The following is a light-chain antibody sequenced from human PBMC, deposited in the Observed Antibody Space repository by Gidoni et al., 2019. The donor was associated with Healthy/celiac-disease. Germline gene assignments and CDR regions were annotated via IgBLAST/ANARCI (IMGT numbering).Light chain of an antibody. CDR2: QDS. CDR3: QAWDSSTHV. Sequence: SYELTQPPSVSVSPGQTASITCSGQKLGDKYACWYQQKPGQSPVLVIYQDSKRPSGIPERFSGSNSGNTATLTISGTQAMDEADYYCQAWDSSTHVFGGGTKLTVL. V-gene: IGLV3-1*01. J-gene: IGLJ2*01. CDR1: KLGDKY.